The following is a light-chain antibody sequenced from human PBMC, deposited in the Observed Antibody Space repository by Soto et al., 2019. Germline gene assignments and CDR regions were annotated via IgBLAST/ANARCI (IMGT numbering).Light chain of an antibody. CDR1: QSVGTY. CDR3: QQRSNWPWT. Sequence: EIVLTQSPATLSLSPGERATLSCRASQSVGTYLAWYQQKRGQAPRLLIYDASNRATGIPARFSGSGSGTDFTLAISSLQPEDFAVYYCQQRSNWPWTFGQGTKMEVK. J-gene: IGKJ1*01. CDR2: DAS. V-gene: IGKV3-11*01.